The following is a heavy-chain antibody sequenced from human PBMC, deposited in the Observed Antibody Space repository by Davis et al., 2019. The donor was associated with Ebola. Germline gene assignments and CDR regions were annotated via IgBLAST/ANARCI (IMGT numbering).Heavy chain of an antibody. V-gene: IGHV4-34*01. CDR1: GFTFNRFA. CDR3: ARAQFPTTSDH. D-gene: IGHD1-1*01. J-gene: IGHJ4*02. Sequence: ESLKISCAASGFTFNRFAMSWVRRAPGKGLEWIGEINHSGSTNYNPSLKSRVTISVDTSKNQFSLKLSSVTAADTAVYYCARAQFPTTSDHWGQGTLVTVSS. CDR2: INHSGST.